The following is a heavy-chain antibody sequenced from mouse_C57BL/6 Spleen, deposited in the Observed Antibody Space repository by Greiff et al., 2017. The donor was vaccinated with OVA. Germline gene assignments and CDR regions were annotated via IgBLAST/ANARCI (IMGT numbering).Heavy chain of an antibody. D-gene: IGHD1-1*01. CDR1: GFTFSDYG. Sequence: EVQLVESGGGLVKPGGSLKLSCAASGFTFSDYGMHWVRQAPEKGLEWVAYISSGSSTIYYADTVKGRFTISRDNAKNTLFLQMTSLRSEDTAMYYCARGIYYYGSSDAMDYWGQGTSVTVSS. J-gene: IGHJ4*01. CDR2: ISSGSSTI. CDR3: ARGIYYYGSSDAMDY. V-gene: IGHV5-17*01.